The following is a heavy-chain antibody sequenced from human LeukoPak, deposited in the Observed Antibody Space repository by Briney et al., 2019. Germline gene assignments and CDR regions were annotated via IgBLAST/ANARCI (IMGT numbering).Heavy chain of an antibody. Sequence: TGESLKTSCKGSGFIFNTYWISRVRQMPGKGLEWMGIVDPTDSDVDYSPSFQGHVTISSDTSTSTVYLQWSSLKASDTAVYYCARRARYHSSFPLDFWGQGTQVIVSS. CDR2: VDPTDSDV. J-gene: IGHJ4*02. D-gene: IGHD6-13*01. CDR3: ARRARYHSSFPLDF. V-gene: IGHV5-10-1*01. CDR1: GFIFNTYW.